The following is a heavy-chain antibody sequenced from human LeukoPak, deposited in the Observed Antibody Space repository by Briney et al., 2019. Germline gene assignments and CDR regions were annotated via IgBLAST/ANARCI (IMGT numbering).Heavy chain of an antibody. CDR2: ISSTGST. V-gene: IGHV4-30-4*07. D-gene: IGHD2-8*01. Sequence: SETLSLTCAVSSGSISSGGYSWSWIRQPPGKGLEWIGYISSTGSTCYNPSLKSRLSIPLDTSKNQFSLKLSSVTAADTAVYYCARDYRWTNPARDYYYMDVWGKGTTVTISS. CDR3: ARDYRWTNPARDYYYMDV. CDR1: SGSISSGGYS. J-gene: IGHJ6*03.